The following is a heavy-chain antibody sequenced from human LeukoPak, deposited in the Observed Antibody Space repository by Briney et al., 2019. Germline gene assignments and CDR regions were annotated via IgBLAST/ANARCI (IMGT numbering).Heavy chain of an antibody. V-gene: IGHV3-30*04. J-gene: IGHJ3*02. CDR2: ISYDGSNK. Sequence: QPGRSLRLSCAASGFTFSSYAMHWVRQAPGKGLEWVAVISYDGSNKYYADSVKGRFTISRDNSKNTLYLQMNSLRAEDTAVYYCARDYRRGYSSGHDAFDIWGQGTMVTVSS. CDR3: ARDYRRGYSSGHDAFDI. CDR1: GFTFSSYA. D-gene: IGHD6-19*01.